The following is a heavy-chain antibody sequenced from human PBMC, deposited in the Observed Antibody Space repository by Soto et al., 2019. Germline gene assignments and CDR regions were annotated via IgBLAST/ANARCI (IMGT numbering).Heavy chain of an antibody. CDR1: GFTFNSAW. D-gene: IGHD2-2*01. CDR2: IKSWTDGGSV. V-gene: IGHV3-15*02. CDR3: TTWRREKSCTSVSCYGDGAY. Sequence: EVPLVESGGALVKPGESLTLSCAASGFTFNSAWMTWVRQAPGKGLEWVGRIKSWTDGGSVDTAAPVKGRFTISRDDSKITFYLQRICLKSEDTAVYYCTTWRREKSCTSVSCYGDGAYWGQGTLVTVSS. J-gene: IGHJ4*02.